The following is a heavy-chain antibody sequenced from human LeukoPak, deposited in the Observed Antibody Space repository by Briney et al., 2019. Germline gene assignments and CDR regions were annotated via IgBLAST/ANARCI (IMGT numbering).Heavy chain of an antibody. CDR1: GFTFGSYS. CDR2: ISSSSSYI. Sequence: PGGSLRLSCAASGFTFGSYSMNWVRQAPGKGLEWVSSISSSSSYIYYADSVKGRFTISRDNAKNSLYLQMNSLRAEDTAVYYCARDGGLYYDSSGYFAFDYWGQGTLVTVSS. J-gene: IGHJ4*02. D-gene: IGHD3-22*01. CDR3: ARDGGLYYDSSGYFAFDY. V-gene: IGHV3-21*01.